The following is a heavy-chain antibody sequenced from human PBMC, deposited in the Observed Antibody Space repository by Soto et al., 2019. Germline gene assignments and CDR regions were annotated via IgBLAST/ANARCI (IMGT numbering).Heavy chain of an antibody. CDR3: ARVGVPAAMQLYYYYYYMDV. D-gene: IGHD2-2*01. V-gene: IGHV4-39*07. CDR1: GGSISSGSYF. CDR2: INHSGST. J-gene: IGHJ6*03. Sequence: SETLSLTCTVSGGSISSGSYFWGWIRQPPGKGLEWIGEINHSGSTNYNPSLKSRVTISVDTSKNQFSLKLSSVTAADTAVYYCARVGVPAAMQLYYYYYYMDVWGKGTTVTVSS.